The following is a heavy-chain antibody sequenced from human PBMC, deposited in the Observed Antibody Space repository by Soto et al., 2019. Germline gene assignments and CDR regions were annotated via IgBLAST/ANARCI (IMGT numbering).Heavy chain of an antibody. CDR2: INAGNGNT. CDR1: GYTFTSYA. Sequence: QVQLVQSGAEVKKPGASVKVSCKASGYTFTSYAMHWVRQAPGQRLEWMGWINAGNGNTKYSQKFQGRVTITRDTSASKAYMELSSLRSEDTAVYYCARDSGGSYLDYFDYWCQGTLVTVSS. CDR3: ARDSGGSYLDYFDY. J-gene: IGHJ4*02. D-gene: IGHD1-26*01. V-gene: IGHV1-3*01.